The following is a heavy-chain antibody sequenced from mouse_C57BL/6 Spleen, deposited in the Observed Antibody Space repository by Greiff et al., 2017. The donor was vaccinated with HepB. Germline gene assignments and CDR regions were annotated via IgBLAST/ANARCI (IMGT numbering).Heavy chain of an antibody. CDR3: ARYGGGSRYFDY. V-gene: IGHV7-3*01. CDR1: GFTFTDYY. Sequence: EVKLQESGGGLVQPGGSLSLSCAASGFTFTDYYMSWVRQPPGKALEWLGFIRNKANGYTTEYSASVKGRFTISRDNSQSILYRQMNALRAEDSATSCGARYGGGSRYFDYWGQGTTLTVSS. CDR2: IRNKANGYTT. D-gene: IGHD1-1*01. J-gene: IGHJ2*01.